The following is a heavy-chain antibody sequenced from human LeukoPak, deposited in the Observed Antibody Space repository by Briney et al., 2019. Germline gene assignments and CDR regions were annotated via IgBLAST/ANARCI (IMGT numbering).Heavy chain of an antibody. CDR3: ARGGGNYYDSSGYYIRWFDP. CDR2: IYYSGST. Sequence: SETLSLTCTVSGGSISSYYLSWIRQPAGKGLEWIGYIYYSGSTNYNPSLKSRVTISVDTSKNQFSLKLSSVTAADTAVYYCARGGGNYYDSSGYYIRWFDPWGQGTLVTVSS. D-gene: IGHD3-22*01. J-gene: IGHJ5*02. V-gene: IGHV4-59*01. CDR1: GGSISSYY.